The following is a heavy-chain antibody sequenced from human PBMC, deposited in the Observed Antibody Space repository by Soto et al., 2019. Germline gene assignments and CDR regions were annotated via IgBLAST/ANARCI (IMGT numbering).Heavy chain of an antibody. V-gene: IGHV1-2*02. J-gene: IGHJ3*02. CDR1: GYPFTGYY. CDR3: ARQNQYYDFWTGYYGFNASDI. Sequence: SVKVSCKASGYPFTGYYMHWVRQAPGQGLEWMGWINPNSGGTNYAQKFQGRVTMTRDTSISTAYMELSRLRSDDTAVYYCARQNQYYDFWTGYYGFNASDIWGQGPMVTVSS. CDR2: INPNSGGT. D-gene: IGHD3-3*01.